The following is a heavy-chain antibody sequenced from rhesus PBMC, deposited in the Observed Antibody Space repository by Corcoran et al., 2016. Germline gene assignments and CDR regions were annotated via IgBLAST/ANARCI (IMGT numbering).Heavy chain of an antibody. CDR3: ARGYDSGYFVVG. D-gene: IGHD3-28*01. CDR1: GGSISSSNW. CDR2: INGSGQST. J-gene: IGHJ4*01. V-gene: IGHV4-93*02. Sequence: QVQLQESGPAVVKPSETLSLTCPVSGGSISSSNWWSWIRQSPGEELEWIGGINGSGQSTEYNPNRKGRVTISIDTSKNQFSLKLSAVAAADTAVYYCARGYDSGYFVVGCGQGVLVTVSS.